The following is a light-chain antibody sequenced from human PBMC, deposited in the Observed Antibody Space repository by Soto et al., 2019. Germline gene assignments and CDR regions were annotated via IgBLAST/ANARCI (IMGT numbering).Light chain of an antibody. CDR2: AAF. Sequence: DIAVSLTTSSLSASVGDRVTITCRASQSISSYLNWYQQKPGKAPNLLIHAAFNLQSGVPSRFSGSGSGTDFTLTIICLQPEDFVRDYSTDSACLLHRFGQ. V-gene: IGKV1-39*02. CDR1: QSISSY. CDR3: TDSACLLHR. J-gene: IGKJ1*01.